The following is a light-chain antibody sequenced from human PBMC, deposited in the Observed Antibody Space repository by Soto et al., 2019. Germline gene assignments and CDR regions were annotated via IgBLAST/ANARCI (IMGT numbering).Light chain of an antibody. CDR2: LNSDGSH. V-gene: IGLV4-69*01. J-gene: IGLJ3*02. Sequence: QPVLTQSPSASASLGASVKLTCTLSSGHSSYAIAWHQQQPEKGPRYLMKLNSDGSHSKGDGIPDRFSGSSSGAERYLTISSLQSEDEADYCCQTWDTGIRVFGGGTKLTVL. CDR1: SGHSSYA. CDR3: QTWDTGIRV.